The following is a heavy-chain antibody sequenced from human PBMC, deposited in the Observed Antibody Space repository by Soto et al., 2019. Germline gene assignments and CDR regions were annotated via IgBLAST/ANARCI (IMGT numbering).Heavy chain of an antibody. CDR3: AKSRVFIGAIVTLLDS. V-gene: IGHV3-23*01. D-gene: IGHD3-16*02. J-gene: IGHJ4*02. CDR2: ISNNGDTA. Sequence: EVPLLESGGGLVQPGGSLTLSCATSGFTFSSYAMVWVRQAAEKGLEWVASISNNGDTAYYADSVKGRFTISRGNSENTLYLQMNSLRADDTALYFCAKSRVFIGAIVTLLDSWGQGTQVTVSS. CDR1: GFTFSSYA.